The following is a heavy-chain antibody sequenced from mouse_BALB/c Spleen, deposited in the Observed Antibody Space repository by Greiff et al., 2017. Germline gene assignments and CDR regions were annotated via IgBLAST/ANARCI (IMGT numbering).Heavy chain of an antibody. D-gene: IGHD2-1*01. J-gene: IGHJ4*01. CDR2: IDPANGNT. CDR1: GFNIKDTY. Sequence: EVMLVESGAELVKPGASVKLSCTASGFNIKDTYMHWVKQRPEQGLEWIGRIDPANGNTKYDPKFQGKATITADTSSNTAYLQLSSLTSEDTAVYYCAREGGNYPSYAMDYWGQGTSVTVSS. V-gene: IGHV14-3*02. CDR3: AREGGNYPSYAMDY.